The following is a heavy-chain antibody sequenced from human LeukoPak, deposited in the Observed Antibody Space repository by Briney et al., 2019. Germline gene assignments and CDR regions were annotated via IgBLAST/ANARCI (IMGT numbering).Heavy chain of an antibody. CDR2: ISSSSSYI. J-gene: IGHJ6*03. CDR3: ARDAFDYYYYYYMDV. Sequence: GGSLRLSCAASGFTFSSYSMNWVRQAPGKGLEWVSSISSSSSYIYYVDSVKGRFTISRDNAKNSLYLQMNSLRAEDTAVYYCARDAFDYYYYYYMDVWGKGTTVTVSS. V-gene: IGHV3-21*01. CDR1: GFTFSSYS.